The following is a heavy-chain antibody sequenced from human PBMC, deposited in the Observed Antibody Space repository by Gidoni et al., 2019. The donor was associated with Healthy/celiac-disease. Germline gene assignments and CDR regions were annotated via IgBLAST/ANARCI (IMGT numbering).Heavy chain of an antibody. CDR3: ARAWGDYYDSPDAFDI. CDR2: IYYSGST. Sequence: QVQLQESGPGLVKPSETLSLTCTVSGGSVSSGSYYWSWIRQPPGKGLEWIGYIYYSGSTNYNPSLKSRVTISVDTSKNQFSLKLSSVTAADTAVYYCARAWGDYYDSPDAFDIWGQGTMVTVSS. D-gene: IGHD3-22*01. J-gene: IGHJ3*02. V-gene: IGHV4-61*01. CDR1: GGSVSSGSYY.